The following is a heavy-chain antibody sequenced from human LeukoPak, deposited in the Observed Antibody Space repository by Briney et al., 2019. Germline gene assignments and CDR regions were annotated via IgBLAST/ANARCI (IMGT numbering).Heavy chain of an antibody. CDR1: GGSFSGYY. Sequence: SETLSLTCAVYGGSFSGYYWSWIRQPPGKGLEWIREINHSGSTNYNPSLKSRITISVDTSENRFSLKLSSVTATDTAVYYCARDCSGGSCYGAFDIWGQGTMVTVSS. V-gene: IGHV4-34*01. CDR3: ARDCSGGSCYGAFDI. D-gene: IGHD2-15*01. CDR2: INHSGST. J-gene: IGHJ3*02.